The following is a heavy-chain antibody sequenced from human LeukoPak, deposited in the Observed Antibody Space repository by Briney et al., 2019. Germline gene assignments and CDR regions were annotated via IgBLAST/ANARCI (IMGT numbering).Heavy chain of an antibody. J-gene: IGHJ5*02. CDR3: ARGRSIAAALYWFDP. D-gene: IGHD6-13*01. V-gene: IGHV4-34*01. Sequence: SETLSLTCAVYGGSFSGYYWSWIRQPPGKGLEWIGEINHSGSTNYNPSLKSRVTISVDTSKNQVSLKLSSVTAADRAVYYCARGRSIAAALYWFDPWGQGTLVTVSS. CDR1: GGSFSGYY. CDR2: INHSGST.